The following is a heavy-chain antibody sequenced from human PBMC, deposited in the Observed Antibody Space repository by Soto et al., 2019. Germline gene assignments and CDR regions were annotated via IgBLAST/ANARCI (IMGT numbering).Heavy chain of an antibody. V-gene: IGHV1-18*01. Sequence: QVHLVQSGAEVKKPGASVKVSCKRSGYAFTTYGITWVRQAPGQGLEWMGWISAHNGNTNYAQKLQGRVTVTRDTSTSTAYIELRSLRSDDTAVYYCARGRYGDYWGQGALVTVSS. D-gene: IGHD1-1*01. CDR3: ARGRYGDY. CDR1: GYAFTTYG. J-gene: IGHJ4*02. CDR2: ISAHNGNT.